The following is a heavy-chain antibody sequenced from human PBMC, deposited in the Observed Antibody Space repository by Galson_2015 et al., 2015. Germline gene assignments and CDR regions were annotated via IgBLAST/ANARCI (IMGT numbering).Heavy chain of an antibody. J-gene: IGHJ4*02. CDR3: ARSYDSSDDFDY. CDR1: GFSLSTRGVR. CDR2: LDWDDDK. V-gene: IGHV2-70*04. Sequence: PALVNPTQTLTLTCTFSGFSLSTRGVRVSWIRQPPGKALEGLARLDWDDDKFYSTSLKTRLTISKDTSKNQVVLTMTNMDPVDTATYYCARSYDSSDDFDYWGQGTLVTVSS. D-gene: IGHD3-22*01.